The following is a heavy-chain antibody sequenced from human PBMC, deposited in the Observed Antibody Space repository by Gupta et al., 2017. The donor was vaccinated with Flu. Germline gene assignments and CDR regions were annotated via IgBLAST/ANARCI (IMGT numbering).Heavy chain of an antibody. Sequence: RQAPGKWLEWVAAISVSGGSTYYADSVKGRFTISRDNSKNTLYLQMNSLRAEDTAVYYCAKDAHFQPTQPDYWGQGTLITVSS. V-gene: IGHV3-23*01. CDR2: ISVSGGST. J-gene: IGHJ4*02. CDR3: AKDAHFQPTQPDY. D-gene: IGHD3-3*02.